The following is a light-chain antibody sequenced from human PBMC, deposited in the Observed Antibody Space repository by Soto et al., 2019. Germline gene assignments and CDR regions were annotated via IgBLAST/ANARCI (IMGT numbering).Light chain of an antibody. CDR3: QQRFDWPKIT. CDR1: QSVSSNY. V-gene: IGKV3D-20*02. CDR2: GAS. Sequence: EVVLTQSPGTLSSSPGERATLSCRASQSVSSNYLAWYQQKPGQAPRLLLYGASSRATGIPDRCSGGGSGTDYTLTISRLEPEDFGVFYCQQRFDWPKITFGQGTRLEI. J-gene: IGKJ5*01.